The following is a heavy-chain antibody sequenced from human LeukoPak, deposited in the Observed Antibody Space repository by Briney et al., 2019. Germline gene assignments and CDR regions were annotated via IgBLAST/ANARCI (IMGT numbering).Heavy chain of an antibody. J-gene: IGHJ6*04. CDR3: AELGITMIGGV. Sequence: GGSLRLSCAASGFTFSDYWMHWVRQAPGKRLVWVSRISSDGSRVTYADSVKGRFTISRDNAKNSLYLQMNSLRAEDTAVYYCAELGITMIGGVWGKGTTVTISS. CDR2: ISSDGSRV. CDR1: GFTFSDYW. V-gene: IGHV3-74*01. D-gene: IGHD3-10*02.